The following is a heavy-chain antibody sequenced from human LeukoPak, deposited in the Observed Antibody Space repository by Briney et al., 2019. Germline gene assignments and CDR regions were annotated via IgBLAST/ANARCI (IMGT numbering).Heavy chain of an antibody. V-gene: IGHV4-34*01. D-gene: IGHD3-10*01. CDR1: GGSFSGYY. J-gene: IGHJ4*02. CDR3: ARDRYYGSGSYYNPRRGYFDY. CDR2: INHSGST. Sequence: SETLSLTCAVYGGSFSGYYWSWIRQPPGKGLEWIGEINHSGSTNYNPSLKSRVAISVDTSKNQFSLKLSSVTAADTAVYYCARDRYYGSGSYYNPRRGYFDYWGQGTLVTVSS.